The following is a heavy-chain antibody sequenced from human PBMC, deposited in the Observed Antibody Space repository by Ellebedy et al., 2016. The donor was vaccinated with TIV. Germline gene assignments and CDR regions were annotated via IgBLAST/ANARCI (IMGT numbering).Heavy chain of an antibody. CDR2: IYSGGRT. D-gene: IGHD6-19*01. V-gene: IGHV3-53*05. Sequence: GESLKISXAASGFSVSRNYMTWVRQAPGKGLEWVSVIYSGGRTYYADSVKGRVSISRDTSRNTLYLQMDSLTTEDTAVYYCARDLTDGWCIDYWGQGTLVTVSS. CDR3: ARDLTDGWCIDY. CDR1: GFSVSRNY. J-gene: IGHJ4*02.